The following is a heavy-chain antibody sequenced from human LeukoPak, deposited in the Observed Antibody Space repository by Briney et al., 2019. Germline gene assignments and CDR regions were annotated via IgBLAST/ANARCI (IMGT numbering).Heavy chain of an antibody. V-gene: IGHV1-69*06. D-gene: IGHD3-22*01. J-gene: IGHJ4*02. CDR3: ARPSGGYYYDSSGYYLDY. CDR2: IIPIFGTA. Sequence: ASVTVSCKASGGTFSSYAISWVRQAPGQGLEWMGGIIPIFGTANYAQKFQGRVTITADKSTSTAYMELSSLRSEDTAVYYCARPSGGYYYDSSGYYLDYWGQGTLVTVSS. CDR1: GGTFSSYA.